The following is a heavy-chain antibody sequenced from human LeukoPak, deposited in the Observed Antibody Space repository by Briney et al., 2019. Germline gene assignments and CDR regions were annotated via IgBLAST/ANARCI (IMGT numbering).Heavy chain of an antibody. CDR3: TRSASVDIGGRPNFCYFDL. V-gene: IGHV3-73*01. J-gene: IGHJ2*01. CDR1: GFSFNGYG. CDR2: IRSKANYYAT. D-gene: IGHD1-26*01. Sequence: GGSLRLSCEGSGFSFNGYGLHWVRRASGKGLEWIGRIRSKANYYATAYVESVKGRFIVSRDDSKRSAYLQMNDLKTEDTAVYYCTRSASVDIGGRPNFCYFDLWGRGTLVTVSS.